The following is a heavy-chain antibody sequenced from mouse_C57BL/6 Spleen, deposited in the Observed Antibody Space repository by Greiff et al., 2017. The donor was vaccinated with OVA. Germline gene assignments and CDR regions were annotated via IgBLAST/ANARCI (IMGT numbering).Heavy chain of an antibody. V-gene: IGHV14-1*01. CDR3: TTLTGLLLAY. CDR2: IDPYGGGT. CDR1: GFNITDYY. Sequence: VQLQQSGAELVRPGASVKLSCTASGFNITDYYMHWVKQRPEQGLEWIGRIDPYGGGTEYAPKFQGKATLTADTSSSTAYQQLSSLTSEDTAVYYCTTLTGLLLAYWGQGTLVTVSA. J-gene: IGHJ3*01. D-gene: IGHD4-1*01.